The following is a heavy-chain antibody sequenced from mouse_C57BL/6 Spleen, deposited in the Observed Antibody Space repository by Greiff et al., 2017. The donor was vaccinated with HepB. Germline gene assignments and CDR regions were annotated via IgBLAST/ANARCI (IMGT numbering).Heavy chain of an antibody. CDR2: INPSTGGT. CDR1: GYSFTGYY. J-gene: IGHJ1*03. V-gene: IGHV1-42*01. Sequence: VQLQQSGPELVKPGASVKISCKASGYSFTGYYMNWVKQSPEKSLEWIGEINPSTGGTTYNQKFKAKATLTVDKSSSTAYLQLKSLTSEDSAVYYCARVAIYYDYDERYFDVWGTGTTVTVSS. D-gene: IGHD2-4*01. CDR3: ARVAIYYDYDERYFDV.